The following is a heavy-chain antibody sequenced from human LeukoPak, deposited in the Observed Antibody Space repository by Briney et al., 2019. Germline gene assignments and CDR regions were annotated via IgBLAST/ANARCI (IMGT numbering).Heavy chain of an antibody. V-gene: IGHV3-15*01. CDR3: TLQMTTVTTRVCAIEY. CDR2: KSKTDGGTT. J-gene: IGHJ4*02. D-gene: IGHD4-17*01. Sequence: KSKTDGGTTDYAAPVKGRFTISRDDSKNTLYLQMNSLKTEDTAVYYCTLQMTTVTTRVCAIEYCGQGTLGTVSS.